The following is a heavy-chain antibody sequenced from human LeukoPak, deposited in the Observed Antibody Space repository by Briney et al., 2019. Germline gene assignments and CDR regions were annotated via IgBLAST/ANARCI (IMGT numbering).Heavy chain of an antibody. CDR2: IVVGSGNT. CDR3: AADRYDSSGYYHFDY. D-gene: IGHD3-22*01. J-gene: IGHJ4*02. V-gene: IGHV1-58*02. CDR1: GFTFTSSA. Sequence: SVKVSCKASGFTFTSSAMQWVRQARGQRLEWIGWIVVGSGNTDYAQKFQERVTITRDMSTSTAYMELSSLRSEDTAVYYCAADRYDSSGYYHFDYWGQGTLVTVSS.